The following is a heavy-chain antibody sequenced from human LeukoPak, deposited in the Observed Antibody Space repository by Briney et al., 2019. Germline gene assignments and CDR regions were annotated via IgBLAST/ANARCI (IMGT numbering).Heavy chain of an antibody. CDR1: GGSIRSSYYY. D-gene: IGHD3-10*01. Sequence: SETLSLTCTVSGGSIRSSYYYWGWIRQPPGKGLEWIGQIYYSGSIYYNPSLKSRVTISVDSSKNEFSLKVISVTAADTAVYYCARRDQTVGSGFDYWGQGTLVTVSS. CDR2: IYYSGSI. CDR3: ARRDQTVGSGFDY. V-gene: IGHV4-39*01. J-gene: IGHJ4*02.